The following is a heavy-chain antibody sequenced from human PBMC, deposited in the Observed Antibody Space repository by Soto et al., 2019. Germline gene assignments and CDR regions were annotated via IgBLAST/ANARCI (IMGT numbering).Heavy chain of an antibody. CDR1: GFTFSSYG. D-gene: IGHD3-3*01. J-gene: IGHJ4*02. Sequence: QVQLVESGGGVVQPGRSLRLSCAASGFTFSSYGMHWVRQAPGKGLEWVAVISYDGSNKYYADSVKGRFTISRDNSKNTLYLQMNRLRAEDTAVYYCAKDTEYYDFWSGYYDWGQGTLVNVSS. V-gene: IGHV3-30*18. CDR3: AKDTEYYDFWSGYYD. CDR2: ISYDGSNK.